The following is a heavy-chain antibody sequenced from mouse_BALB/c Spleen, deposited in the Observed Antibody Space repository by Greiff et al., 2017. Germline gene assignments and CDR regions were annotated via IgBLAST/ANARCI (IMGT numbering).Heavy chain of an antibody. CDR3: ARDYYGSSPFDY. CDR2: ISSGGST. V-gene: IGHV5-6-5*01. D-gene: IGHD1-1*01. Sequence: EVKLVESGGDLVKPGGSLKLSCAASGFTFSSYGMSWVRQTPDKRLEWVATISSGGSTYYPDSVKGRFTISRDNARNILYLQMSSLRSEDTAMYYCARDYYGSSPFDYWGQGTTLTVSS. J-gene: IGHJ2*01. CDR1: GFTFSSYG.